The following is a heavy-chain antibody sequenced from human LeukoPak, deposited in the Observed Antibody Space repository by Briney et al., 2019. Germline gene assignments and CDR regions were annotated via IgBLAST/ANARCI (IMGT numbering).Heavy chain of an antibody. V-gene: IGHV3-74*01. CDR3: SYDSSGATRGALDY. D-gene: IGHD3-22*01. J-gene: IGHJ4*02. CDR2: IYGDGSFT. Sequence: GGSLRLSCAASGFTFSNFWMHWVRQAPGKGLVWVALIYGDGSFTRYADSVKGRFTISRDNSKNTLYLQMNSLRAEDTAVYYCSYDSSGATRGALDYWGQGTLVTVSS. CDR1: GFTFSNFW.